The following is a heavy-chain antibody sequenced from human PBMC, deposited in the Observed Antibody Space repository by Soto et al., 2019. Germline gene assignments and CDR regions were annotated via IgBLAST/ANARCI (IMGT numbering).Heavy chain of an antibody. CDR1: GYTFTSYY. J-gene: IGHJ4*02. CDR3: ARGEELLPPSPFFDY. Sequence: GASVKVSCKASGYTFTSYYMHWVRQAPGQGLEWMGIINPSGGSTSYAQKFQGRVTMTRDTSTSTVYMELSSLRYEDTAVYYCARGEELLPPSPFFDYWGQGTLVTVSS. CDR2: INPSGGST. V-gene: IGHV1-46*01. D-gene: IGHD1-26*01.